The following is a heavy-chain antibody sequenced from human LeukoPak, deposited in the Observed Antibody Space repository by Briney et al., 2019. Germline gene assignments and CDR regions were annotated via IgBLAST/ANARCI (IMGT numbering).Heavy chain of an antibody. J-gene: IGHJ6*04. CDR2: IYHSGST. CDR3: ARANSSSWYSSDYYYYGMDV. V-gene: IGHV4-30-2*01. CDR1: GFSISSGGYS. Sequence: KPSQTLSLTCAVPGFSISSGGYSWRWIRQPPGKGLEWIGYIYHSGSTYYNPSLKSRVTISVDRSKNQFSLKLSSVTAADTAVYYCARANSSSWYSSDYYYYGMDVWGKGTTVTVSS. D-gene: IGHD6-13*01.